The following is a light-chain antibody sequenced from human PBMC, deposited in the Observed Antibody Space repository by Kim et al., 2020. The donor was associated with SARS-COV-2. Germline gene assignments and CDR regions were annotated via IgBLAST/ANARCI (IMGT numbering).Light chain of an antibody. V-gene: IGLV1-40*01. CDR2: GNN. J-gene: IGLJ3*02. CDR3: QSYDTSLSAWV. CDR1: SSNIGAGYD. Sequence: QSVLTQPPSVSGAPGQRVTISCTGSSSNIGAGYDVHSYQQLPGTAPKFLIYGNNNRPSGVPDRFSGSKSGTSASLAITGLQAEDEADYYCQSYDTSLSAWVFGGGTQLTVL.